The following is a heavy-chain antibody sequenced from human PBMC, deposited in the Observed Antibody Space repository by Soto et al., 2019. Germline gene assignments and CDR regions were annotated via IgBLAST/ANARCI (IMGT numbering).Heavy chain of an antibody. CDR3: ARLYGDYPY. CDR2: IYPSDSDT. Sequence: PGESLKISCKGSGYIFTSYWIGWVRQMPGKGLEWMGIIYPSDSDTRYNPSFQGQVTISVDKSISTAYLQWSSLKAADSAIYYCARLYGDYPYWGQGTLVTVSS. V-gene: IGHV5-51*01. D-gene: IGHD4-17*01. J-gene: IGHJ4*02. CDR1: GYIFTSYW.